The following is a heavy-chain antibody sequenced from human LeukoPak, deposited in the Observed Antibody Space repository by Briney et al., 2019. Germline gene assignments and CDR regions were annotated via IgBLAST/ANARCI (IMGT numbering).Heavy chain of an antibody. D-gene: IGHD6-13*01. CDR2: IYTSGST. CDR1: GGSISSYY. J-gene: IGHJ4*02. CDR3: TREPGIAAAGLLDY. V-gene: IGHV4-4*07. Sequence: SETLSLTCTVSGGSISSYYWSWIRQPAGKGLEWIGRIYTSGSTNYNPSLKSRVTISVDKSKNQFSLKLSSVTAADTAVYYCTREPGIAAAGLLDYWGQGTLVTVSS.